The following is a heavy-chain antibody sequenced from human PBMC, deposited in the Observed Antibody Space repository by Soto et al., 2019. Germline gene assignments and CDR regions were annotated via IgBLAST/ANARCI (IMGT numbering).Heavy chain of an antibody. CDR3: ASNFTGVLVLGTSPPGGDNYGWDV. D-gene: IGHD2-15*01. CDR2: IIPIVDIP. Sequence: QVQLVQSGAEVKKPGSSVKVSCKASGGTFSRYTFTWVRQAPGQGLEWMGRIIPIVDIPNYAQNFQGRVTISADKSSSTAYMELSSLRSDDTAVYYCASNFTGVLVLGTSPPGGDNYGWDVWGQGTTVCVS. J-gene: IGHJ6*02. V-gene: IGHV1-69*02. CDR1: GGTFSRYT.